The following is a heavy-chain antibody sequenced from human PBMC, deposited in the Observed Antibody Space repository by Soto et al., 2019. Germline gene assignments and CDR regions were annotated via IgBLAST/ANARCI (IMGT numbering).Heavy chain of an antibody. CDR3: ARSQGSSTSLEIYYYYYYGMDV. J-gene: IGHJ6*02. V-gene: IGHV1-69*01. CDR1: GGTFSSYA. CDR2: IIPISDTT. Sequence: QVQLVQSGAEVKKPGSSVKVSCKASGGTFSSYAISWGRQAPGQGLEWVGGIIPISDTTNYAQKFQGRVTITEDEYTSTEYMKLRSLRSEDTAVYYCARSQGSSTSLEIYYYYYYGMDVWGQGTTVTVSS. D-gene: IGHD2-2*01.